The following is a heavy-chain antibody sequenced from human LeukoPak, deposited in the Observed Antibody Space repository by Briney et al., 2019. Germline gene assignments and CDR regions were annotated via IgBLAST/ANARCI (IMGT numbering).Heavy chain of an antibody. J-gene: IGHJ4*02. CDR1: GGTFSSYA. Sequence: GASVKVSCKASGGTFSSYAISWVRQAPGQGLEWMGRIIPILGIANYAQKFQGRVTITADKSTSTAYMELSSLRSEDTAVYYCARASSAAMGGIESFDYWGQGTLVTVSS. D-gene: IGHD5-18*01. CDR2: IIPILGIA. V-gene: IGHV1-69*04. CDR3: ARASSAAMGGIESFDY.